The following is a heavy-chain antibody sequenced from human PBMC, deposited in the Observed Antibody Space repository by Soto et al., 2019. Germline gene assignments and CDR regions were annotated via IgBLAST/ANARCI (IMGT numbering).Heavy chain of an antibody. Sequence: EVQLVESGGGLVKPGGSLRLSCEASGFIFSSYSMNWVRQAPGKGLEWVSSISSGSGYIYYADSVKGRFTISRDNAKNSLYLQINSLRAEDTAVYYCVRRGETTGDRAGLSDSWGQGTLVTVSS. CDR3: VRRGETTGDRAGLSDS. D-gene: IGHD7-27*01. V-gene: IGHV3-21*01. CDR1: GFIFSSYS. CDR2: ISSGSGYI. J-gene: IGHJ4*02.